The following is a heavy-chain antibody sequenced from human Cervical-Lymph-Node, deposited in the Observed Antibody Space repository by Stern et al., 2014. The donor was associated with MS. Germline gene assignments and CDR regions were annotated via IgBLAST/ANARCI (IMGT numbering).Heavy chain of an antibody. J-gene: IGHJ6*02. D-gene: IGHD2-2*01. CDR1: GYTFTSYD. CDR2: MNPSSGDT. CDR3: ARAVVADAITYYYAMDV. V-gene: IGHV1-8*01. Sequence: VQLVESGAEVKQPGASVKVSCKASGYTFTSYDVNWVRRAAGQGLEWMGWMNPSSGDTGYAQKFQGRVTMTMNTSRNTAYMELGSLRSEDTAVYYCARAVVADAITYYYAMDVWGQGTTVTVSS.